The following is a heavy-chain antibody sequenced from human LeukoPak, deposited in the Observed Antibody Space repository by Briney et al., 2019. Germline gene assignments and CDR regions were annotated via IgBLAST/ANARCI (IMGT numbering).Heavy chain of an antibody. CDR1: GLTFISLT. V-gene: IGHV1-18*01. J-gene: IGHJ3*01. Sequence: VASVTVSCKASGLTFISLTVSWVRQAPGQGLEWLGWVSAYAGDTQYAQTLQGRVSMTTNTSTSTAYMELKSLRSDDTAIYYCAACIAASGYAFDVWGQGTIITVSS. CDR3: AACIAASGYAFDV. D-gene: IGHD6-13*01. CDR2: VSAYAGDT.